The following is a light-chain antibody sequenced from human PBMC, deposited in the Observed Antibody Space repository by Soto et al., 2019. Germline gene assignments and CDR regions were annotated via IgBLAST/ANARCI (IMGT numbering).Light chain of an antibody. CDR1: QSVTNY. CDR2: DAS. CDR3: QQRLNWPPG. V-gene: IGKV3-11*01. J-gene: IGKJ1*01. Sequence: IFLTQSPDTLSLSPVERATLTCMASQSVTNYIAWYQQRPGQAPRLLIYDASNRATGVPARFSGSRSGTDFTLTISDLEPADFGLYYCQQRLNWPPGFGQGTKVDI.